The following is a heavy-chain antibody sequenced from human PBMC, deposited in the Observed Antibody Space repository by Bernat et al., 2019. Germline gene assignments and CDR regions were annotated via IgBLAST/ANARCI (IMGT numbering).Heavy chain of an antibody. V-gene: IGHV3-64D*06. CDR3: VKDSGIAAAYFDY. J-gene: IGHJ4*02. CDR1: GFTFSSYA. Sequence: EVQLVESGGGLVQPGGSLRLSCSASGFTFSSYAMHWVRQAPGKGLEYVSAISSNGGSTYYADSVKGRFTISRDNSKHTLSLQMSSLRAEDTAVYYCVKDSGIAAAYFDYWGQGTLVTVSS. CDR2: ISSNGGST. D-gene: IGHD6-13*01.